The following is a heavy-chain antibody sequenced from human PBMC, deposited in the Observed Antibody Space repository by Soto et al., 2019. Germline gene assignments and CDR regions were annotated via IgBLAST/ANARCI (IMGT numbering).Heavy chain of an antibody. CDR3: ARVVTMAGTFSWFDP. J-gene: IGHJ5*02. CDR2: IWYDGSNK. V-gene: IGHV3-33*01. Sequence: QVQLVESGGGVVQPGGSPRLSCAASGFTFSSYGIYWVRQAPGKGLEWVAVIWYDGSNKYYADSVKGRFTISRDNSKNTLYLQMNSLRAEDTAVYYCARVVTMAGTFSWFDPWGQGTLVTVSS. D-gene: IGHD6-19*01. CDR1: GFTFSSYG.